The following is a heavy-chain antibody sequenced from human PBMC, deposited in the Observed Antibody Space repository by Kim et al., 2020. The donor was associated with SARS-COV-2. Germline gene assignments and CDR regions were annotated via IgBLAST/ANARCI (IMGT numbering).Heavy chain of an antibody. Sequence: SVKVSCKASGGSFSHYEFNWVRQAPGHGLALMGGIISISATIPDDPKFQGRLTITADESTNTVYMELSSLTSEDTAIYYCARDNDDGVVVYALEIWGPGTMVIVSP. J-gene: IGHJ3*02. V-gene: IGHV1-69*13. CDR1: GGSFSHYE. CDR2: IISISATI. CDR3: ARDNDDGVVVYALEI. D-gene: IGHD2-21*01.